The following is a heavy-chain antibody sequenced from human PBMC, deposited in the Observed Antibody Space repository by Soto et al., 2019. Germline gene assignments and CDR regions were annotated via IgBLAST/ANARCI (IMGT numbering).Heavy chain of an antibody. V-gene: IGHV4-39*01. CDR2: IYYSGST. CDR1: GGSISSSSYY. CDR3: ARHVRYSGSYLGAFDI. J-gene: IGHJ3*02. Sequence: LQLQESGPGLVKPSETLSLTCTVSGGSISSSSYYWGWIRQPPGKGLEWIGSIYYSGSTYYNPSLKSRVTISVDTSKNQFSLKLSSVTAADTAVYYCARHVRYSGSYLGAFDIWGQGTMVTVSS. D-gene: IGHD1-26*01.